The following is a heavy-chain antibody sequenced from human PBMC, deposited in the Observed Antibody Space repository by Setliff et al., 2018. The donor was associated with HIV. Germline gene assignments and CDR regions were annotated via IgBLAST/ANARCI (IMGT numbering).Heavy chain of an antibody. Sequence: ASVKVSCKASGYTFTSYGISWVQQAPGQGLEWMGWISAYNGNTNYAQKLQGRVTMTTDTSTSTAYMGLRSLRSDDTAVYYCARRVQGSNWYSQYYYYYIDVWGKGTTVTVSS. CDR3: ARRVQGSNWYSQYYYYYIDV. D-gene: IGHD6-13*01. J-gene: IGHJ6*03. CDR2: ISAYNGNT. V-gene: IGHV1-18*01. CDR1: GYTFTSYG.